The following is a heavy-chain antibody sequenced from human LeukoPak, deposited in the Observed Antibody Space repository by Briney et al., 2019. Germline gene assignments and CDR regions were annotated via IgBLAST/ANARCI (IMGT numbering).Heavy chain of an antibody. V-gene: IGHV4-59*01. Sequence: SETLSLTCTVSGGSISSYYWSWIRQPPGKGLEWIGYIYYSGSTNYNPSLKSRVTISVDTSKNQFSLKLSSVTAADTAVYYCAREGAGIEMAVDYWGQGTLVTVSS. CDR2: IYYSGST. CDR1: GGSISSYY. CDR3: AREGAGIEMAVDY. D-gene: IGHD1-26*01. J-gene: IGHJ4*02.